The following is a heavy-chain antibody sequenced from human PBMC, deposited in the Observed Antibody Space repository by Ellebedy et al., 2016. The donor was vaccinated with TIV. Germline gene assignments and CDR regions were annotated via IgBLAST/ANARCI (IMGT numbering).Heavy chain of an antibody. CDR1: GFTFSSYA. Sequence: PGGSLRLSCAASGFTFSSYAMSWVRQAPGKGLEWVSAISGSGGSTYYADSVKGRFTISRDNSKNTLYLQMNSLRAEDTAVYYCAKGSLSWVYSSGWFDYWGQGTLVTVSS. CDR3: AKGSLSWVYSSGWFDY. V-gene: IGHV3-23*01. J-gene: IGHJ4*02. D-gene: IGHD6-19*01. CDR2: ISGSGGST.